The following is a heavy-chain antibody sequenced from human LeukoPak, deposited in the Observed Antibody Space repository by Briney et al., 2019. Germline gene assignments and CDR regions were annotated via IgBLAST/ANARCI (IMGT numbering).Heavy chain of an antibody. CDR2: IWYDGSHE. V-gene: IGHV3-30*02. CDR3: AKDHNYYGSGRRPNY. D-gene: IGHD3-10*01. CDR1: GFTFSSYG. Sequence: GGSLRLSCAASGFTFSSYGMHWVRQAPGKGLEWVASIWYDGSHEFYADSVKGRFTISRDNSKNTLYLQMNSLRAEDTAVYYCAKDHNYYGSGRRPNYWGQGTLVTVSS. J-gene: IGHJ4*02.